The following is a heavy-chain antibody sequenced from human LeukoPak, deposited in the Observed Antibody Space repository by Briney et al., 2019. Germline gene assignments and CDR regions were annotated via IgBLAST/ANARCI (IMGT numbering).Heavy chain of an antibody. CDR3: TTVAIYYDSSGADLDY. J-gene: IGHJ4*02. D-gene: IGHD3-22*01. CDR1: GFTLSVHG. CDR2: VSYDGINK. V-gene: IGHV3-33*01. Sequence: PGRSLPLSCAASGFTLSVHGMHWVRQAPGKGLEYVAGVSYDGINKYYADSVKGRFTISRDISKNTLYLQMNSLKTEDTAVYYCTTVAIYYDSSGADLDYWGQGTLVTVSS.